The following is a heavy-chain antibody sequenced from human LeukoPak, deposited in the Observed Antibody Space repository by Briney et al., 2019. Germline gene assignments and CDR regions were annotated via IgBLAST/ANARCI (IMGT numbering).Heavy chain of an antibody. Sequence: GASVKVSCKASGYTFTSYDINWVRQATGQGLEWMGWMNPNSGNTGYAQKFQGRVTMTRNTSISTAYMELSSLRSEDTAVYYCARGHRWLLLPAFDIWGQGTMVTVSS. V-gene: IGHV1-8*01. CDR2: MNPNSGNT. CDR3: ARGHRWLLLPAFDI. CDR1: GYTFTSYD. D-gene: IGHD3-22*01. J-gene: IGHJ3*02.